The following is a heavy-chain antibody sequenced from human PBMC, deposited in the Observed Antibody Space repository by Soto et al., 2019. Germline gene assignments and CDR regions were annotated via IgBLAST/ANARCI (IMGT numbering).Heavy chain of an antibody. V-gene: IGHV3-23*01. J-gene: IGHJ4*02. Sequence: GGSLRLSCAASGFTFSSYAMSWVRQAPGKGLEWVSAISGSGGSTYYADSVKGRFTISRDNSKNTLYLQMNSLRAEDTAVYYCPPIHAGDYPPLDYWGQGTLVTVSS. CDR3: PPIHAGDYPPLDY. CDR2: ISGSGGST. D-gene: IGHD4-17*01. CDR1: GFTFSSYA.